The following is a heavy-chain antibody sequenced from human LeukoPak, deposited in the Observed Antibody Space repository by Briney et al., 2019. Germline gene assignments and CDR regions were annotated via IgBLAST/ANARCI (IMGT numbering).Heavy chain of an antibody. CDR1: GFTFSSYA. CDR3: AKGGYDSSGYIDY. Sequence: GGSLRLSCAASGFTFSSYAMSWVRQAPGKGLEWVSAISGSGGSTYYADSVKGRFTISRDNSRNTLYLQMNSLRAEDTAVYYCAKGGYDSSGYIDYWGQGTLVTVSS. D-gene: IGHD3-22*01. CDR2: ISGSGGST. V-gene: IGHV3-23*01. J-gene: IGHJ4*02.